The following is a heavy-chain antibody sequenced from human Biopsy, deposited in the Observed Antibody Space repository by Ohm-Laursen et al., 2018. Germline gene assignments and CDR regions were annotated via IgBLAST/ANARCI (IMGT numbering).Heavy chain of an antibody. CDR3: AIYGGTEPEGD. D-gene: IGHD3-16*01. J-gene: IGHJ4*02. CDR1: GYSFSTYG. V-gene: IGHV1-69*04. Sequence: SVKASCKASGYSFSTYGVNCVRQAPGQGLEWMGKIIPMLDVANYAQKFQGRVTITADKLTSTAFKELASLRSEDTAVYYCAIYGGTEPEGDWGQGTLVTVSS. CDR2: IIPMLDVA.